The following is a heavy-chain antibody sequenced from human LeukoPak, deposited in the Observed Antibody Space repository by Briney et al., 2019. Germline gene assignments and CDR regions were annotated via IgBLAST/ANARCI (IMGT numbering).Heavy chain of an antibody. D-gene: IGHD3-10*01. J-gene: IGHJ6*02. CDR3: ARDGPYITMVRGVIIDPPIYYYYYGMDV. V-gene: IGHV1-2*02. Sequence: ASVKVSCKASGYTFTGHYMHWVRQAPGQGLEWMGWINPNSGGTNYAQKFQGRVTMTRDTAISPAYMELSRLRSDDTAVYYCARDGPYITMVRGVIIDPPIYYYYYGMDVWGQGTTVTVSS. CDR1: GYTFTGHY. CDR2: INPNSGGT.